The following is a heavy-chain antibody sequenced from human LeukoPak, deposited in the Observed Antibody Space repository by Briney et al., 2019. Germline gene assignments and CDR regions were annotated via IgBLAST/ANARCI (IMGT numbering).Heavy chain of an antibody. CDR1: GFTFSSYA. CDR3: ARDLRAFRDGYKNPNFYLDY. J-gene: IGHJ4*02. CDR2: ISYDGSNK. V-gene: IGHV3-30*04. Sequence: GGSLRLSCAASGFTFSSYAMHWVRQAPGKGLEWVAVISYDGSNKYYADSVKGRFTISRGNSKNTLYLQMNSLRAEDTAVYYCARDLRAFRDGYKNPNFYLDYWGQGTLVTVSS. D-gene: IGHD5-24*01.